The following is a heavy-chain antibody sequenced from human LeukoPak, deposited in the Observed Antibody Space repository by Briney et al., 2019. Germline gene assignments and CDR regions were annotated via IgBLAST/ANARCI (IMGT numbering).Heavy chain of an antibody. V-gene: IGHV3-23*01. CDR2: ISGSGGST. Sequence: GGSLRLSCAASGFTFSNYNMNWVRQAPGKGLEWVSAISGSGGSTYYADSVKGRFTISRDNSKNTLYLQMNSLRAEDTAVYYCAKELLEWSSLMLFDIWGQGTMVTVSS. CDR1: GFTFSNYN. J-gene: IGHJ3*02. CDR3: AKELLEWSSLMLFDI. D-gene: IGHD3-3*01.